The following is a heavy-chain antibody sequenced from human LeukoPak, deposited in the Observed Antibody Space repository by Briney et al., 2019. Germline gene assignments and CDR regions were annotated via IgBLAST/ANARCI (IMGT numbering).Heavy chain of an antibody. D-gene: IGHD3-3*01. V-gene: IGHV5-51*01. CDR1: GYSFTSYW. J-gene: IGHJ4*02. CDR3: ARRGTYYDFWSGYPFDY. CDR2: IYPGGSDT. Sequence: GESLKISCKGSGYSFTSYWIGWVRQMPGKGLEWMGIIYPGGSDTRYSPSFQGQVTISADKSISTAYLQWSSLKASDTAMYYCARRGTYYDFWSGYPFDYWGQGTLVTVSS.